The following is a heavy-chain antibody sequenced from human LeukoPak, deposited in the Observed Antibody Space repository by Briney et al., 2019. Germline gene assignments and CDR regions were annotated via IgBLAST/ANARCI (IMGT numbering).Heavy chain of an antibody. CDR2: IYTSGST. D-gene: IGHD3-3*01. CDR1: GGSISSGSYY. CDR3: ARGPLRLGGYNPFDI. V-gene: IGHV4-61*02. J-gene: IGHJ3*02. Sequence: SETLSLTCTVSGGSISSGSYYWSWMRQPAGKGLEWIGRIYTSGSTNYNPSLKSRVTISVDTSKNQFSLKLSSATAADTAVYYCARGPLRLGGYNPFDIWGQGTMVTVSS.